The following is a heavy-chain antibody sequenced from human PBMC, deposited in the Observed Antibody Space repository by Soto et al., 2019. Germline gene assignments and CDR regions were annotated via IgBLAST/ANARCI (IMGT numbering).Heavy chain of an antibody. Sequence: ASVKVSCKASGYTFTSYGISWVRQAPGQGLEWMGWISAYNGNTNYAQKLQGRVTMTTDTSTSTAYMELRSLRSDDTAVYYCARKSSNYDSSGYYSDPWGQGTLVTVSS. CDR3: ARKSSNYDSSGYYSDP. V-gene: IGHV1-18*01. J-gene: IGHJ5*02. D-gene: IGHD3-22*01. CDR1: GYTFTSYG. CDR2: ISAYNGNT.